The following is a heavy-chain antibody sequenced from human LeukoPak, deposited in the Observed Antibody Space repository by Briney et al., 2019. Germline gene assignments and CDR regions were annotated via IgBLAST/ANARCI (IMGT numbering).Heavy chain of an antibody. Sequence: SETLSLTCTVSGGSISSYYWSWIRQPPGKGLEWIGYIYYSGSSNYNPSLKSRVTISVDTSKNQFSLKLSSVTAADTAVYYCAREILGWFDPWGQGTLVTVSS. J-gene: IGHJ5*02. CDR1: GGSISSYY. CDR2: IYYSGSS. V-gene: IGHV4-59*01. D-gene: IGHD2-15*01. CDR3: AREILGWFDP.